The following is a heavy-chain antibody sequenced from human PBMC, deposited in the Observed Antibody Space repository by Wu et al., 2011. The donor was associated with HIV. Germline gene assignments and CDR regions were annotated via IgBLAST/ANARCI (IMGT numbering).Heavy chain of an antibody. J-gene: IGHJ4*02. CDR1: GYTSDTYG. CDR3: IRAFTSGTWYSFGY. D-gene: IGHD6-13*01. V-gene: IGHV1-2*02. CDR2: IDPSDGVF. Sequence: QVQLVQSGPEVKKPGASVKVSCEASGYTSDTYGISWVRRVPGQGLEWMGWIDPSDGVFAHAERFQDRIVMTRDTSISTAYMELSRLKPDDTAFYFCIRAFTSGTWYSFGYWGQGTLVSVSS.